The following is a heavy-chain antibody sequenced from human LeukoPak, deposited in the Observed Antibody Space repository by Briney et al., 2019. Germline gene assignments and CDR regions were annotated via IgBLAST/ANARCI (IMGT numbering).Heavy chain of an antibody. D-gene: IGHD2/OR15-2a*01. CDR2: INPSGGST. CDR3: AKSRKESPFDY. CDR1: GYTFTSYY. J-gene: IGHJ4*02. V-gene: IGHV1-46*01. Sequence: ASVKVSCKASGYTFTSYYMHWVRQAPGQGLEWMGIINPSGGSTSYAQKFQGRVTMTRDTSTSTVYMELSSLRSVDTAVYYCAKSRKESPFDYWGQGTLVTVSS.